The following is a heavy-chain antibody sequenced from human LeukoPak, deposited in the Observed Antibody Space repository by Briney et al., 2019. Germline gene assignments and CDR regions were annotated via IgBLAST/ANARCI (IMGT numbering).Heavy chain of an antibody. Sequence: SETLSLTCTVSGGSISSYYWSWIRQPPGKGLEWIGYTYYSGSTNYNPSLKSRVTISVDTSKNQFSLQLSSVTAADTAVYYCARFSSHDWYFDLWGRGALVTVSS. J-gene: IGHJ2*01. CDR1: GGSISSYY. CDR3: ARFSSHDWYFDL. CDR2: TYYSGST. V-gene: IGHV4-59*01.